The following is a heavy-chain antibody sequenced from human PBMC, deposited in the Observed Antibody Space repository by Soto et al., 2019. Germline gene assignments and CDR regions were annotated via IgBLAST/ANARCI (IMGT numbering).Heavy chain of an antibody. D-gene: IGHD6-13*01. CDR1: GYSFTSYW. CDR2: IYPGDSDT. Sequence: PGESLKISCKGSGYSFTSYWIGWVRQMPGKGLEWMGIIYPGDSDTRYSPSFQGQVTISVDKSISTAYLQWSSLKASDTAMYYCARRPPFLAPAGTGMDVWGQGTMVTVSS. J-gene: IGHJ6*02. CDR3: ARRPPFLAPAGTGMDV. V-gene: IGHV5-51*01.